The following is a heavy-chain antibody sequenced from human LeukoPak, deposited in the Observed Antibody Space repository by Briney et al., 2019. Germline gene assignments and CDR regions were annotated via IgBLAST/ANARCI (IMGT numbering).Heavy chain of an antibody. J-gene: IGHJ5*02. CDR3: ARDRTYYDFWSGYYPRENWFDP. CDR2: ISSSSSTI. Sequence: GGSLRLSCAASGFTFSSYSMNWVRQAPGKGLEWVSYISSSSSTIYYADSVKGRFTISRDNAKNSLYLQMNSLRAEDTAVYYCARDRTYYDFWSGYYPRENWFDPWGQGTLVTVSS. D-gene: IGHD3-3*01. CDR1: GFTFSSYS. V-gene: IGHV3-48*04.